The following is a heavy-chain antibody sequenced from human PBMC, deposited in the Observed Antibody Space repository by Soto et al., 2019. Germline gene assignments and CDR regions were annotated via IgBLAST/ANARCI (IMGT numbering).Heavy chain of an antibody. Sequence: SETLSLTCTVSGGSISSYYWSWIRQPPGKGLEWIGYIYYSGSTNYNPSLKSRVTISVDTSKNQFSLKLSSVTAADTAVYYCARHNFVVPAAMSWFDPWGQGTLVTVSS. D-gene: IGHD2-2*01. CDR3: ARHNFVVPAAMSWFDP. J-gene: IGHJ5*02. CDR1: GGSISSYY. CDR2: IYYSGST. V-gene: IGHV4-59*08.